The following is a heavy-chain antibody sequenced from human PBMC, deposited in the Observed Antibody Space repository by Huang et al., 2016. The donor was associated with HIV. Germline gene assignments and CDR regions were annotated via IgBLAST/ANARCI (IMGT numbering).Heavy chain of an antibody. V-gene: IGHV3-23*01. D-gene: IGHD3-16*01. Sequence: EVQLSQSGGGFVQPGESLRLSCSDSGLSFNTCALNWVRQAPGKGLEWVSSVSASGNRTFDAASVKDRFTIYRDNSNNTLYMQMRSVAVDDTATYYCTTLSYYHSGYWGQGALVTVSS. CDR2: VSASGNRT. J-gene: IGHJ4*02. CDR3: TTLSYYHSGY. CDR1: GLSFNTCA.